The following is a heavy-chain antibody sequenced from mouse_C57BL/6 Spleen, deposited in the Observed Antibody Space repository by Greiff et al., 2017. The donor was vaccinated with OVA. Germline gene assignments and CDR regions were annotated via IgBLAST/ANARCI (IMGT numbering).Heavy chain of an antibody. CDR2: IDPEDGET. J-gene: IGHJ3*01. CDR1: GFNIKDYY. CDR3: ASIYCYGSSPAWFAY. V-gene: IGHV14-2*01. D-gene: IGHD1-1*01. Sequence: EVQLQQSGAELVKPGASVKLSCTASGFNIKDYYMHWVKQRTEQGLEWIGRIDPEDGETKYAPKFQGKATITADTSSNATYLQLSSLTSEDTAVYYCASIYCYGSSPAWFAYWGQGTLVTVSA.